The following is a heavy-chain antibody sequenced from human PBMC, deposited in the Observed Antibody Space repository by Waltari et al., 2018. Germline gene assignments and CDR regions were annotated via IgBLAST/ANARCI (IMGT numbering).Heavy chain of an antibody. CDR2: IIPIFATV. CDR1: GDTLTHSA. V-gene: IGHV1-69*08. D-gene: IGHD6-13*01. Sequence: QVQLVQSGAEVKKPGSSVMLPCMASGDTLTHSAIHWVRQAPGQGLEWVGRIIPIFATVNFAQKFQDRVTITAATSTSTAYMEVSSLRSDDTAMYYCAVTLSAAPFYGLDVWGQGTTVTVFS. CDR3: AVTLSAAPFYGLDV. J-gene: IGHJ6*02.